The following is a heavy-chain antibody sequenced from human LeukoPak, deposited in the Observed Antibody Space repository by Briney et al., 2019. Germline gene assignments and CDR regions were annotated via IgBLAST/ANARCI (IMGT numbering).Heavy chain of an antibody. J-gene: IGHJ4*02. CDR1: GYTFTNFD. Sequence: ASVKVSCKASGYTFTNFDINWVRQATGQGLEWMAWMNPNNGNTGNAQKFQGRVTITWDSSISTAYMELSSLRSEDTAVYYCARVGYSNSYDFWGQGTLVTVSS. V-gene: IGHV1-8*03. CDR2: MNPNNGNT. D-gene: IGHD5-18*01. CDR3: ARVGYSNSYDF.